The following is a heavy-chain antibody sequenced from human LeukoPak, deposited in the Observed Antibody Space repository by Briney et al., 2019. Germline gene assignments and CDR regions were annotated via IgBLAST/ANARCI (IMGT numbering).Heavy chain of an antibody. D-gene: IGHD6-19*01. CDR2: IYHSEST. J-gene: IGHJ4*02. CDR3: ARGDTGWRALTY. V-gene: IGHV4-4*02. Sequence: SETLSLTCAVSGGSISCSNWWSWVRQPPGKGLEWIGEIYHSESTNYNPSLKSRVIISVDKSKIHFSLKLSSVTAEDTAVYYGARGDTGWRALTYWGKGTLVTVSS. CDR1: GGSISCSNW.